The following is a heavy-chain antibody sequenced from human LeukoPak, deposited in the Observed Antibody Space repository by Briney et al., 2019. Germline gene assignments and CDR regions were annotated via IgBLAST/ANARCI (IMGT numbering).Heavy chain of an antibody. Sequence: ASVKVSCKASGYTFTSYYMHWVRQAPGQGLEWMGIINPSGGSTSYAQKFQGRVTMTRDTSTSTVYMELSSLRSEDTAVYYCERVVTGYSGYDFRGSGGNYFDYWGREPWSPSPQ. CDR1: GYTFTSYY. CDR3: ERVVTGYSGYDFRGSGGNYFDY. J-gene: IGHJ4*02. V-gene: IGHV1-46*01. D-gene: IGHD5-12*01. CDR2: INPSGGST.